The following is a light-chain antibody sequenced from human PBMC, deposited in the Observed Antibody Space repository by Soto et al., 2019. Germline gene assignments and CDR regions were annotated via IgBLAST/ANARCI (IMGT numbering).Light chain of an antibody. Sequence: EIVLTQSPGTLSLSPGERATLSCRASQSVSSYLAWYQQKPGQAPRLLIYDASNRATGIPARFSGSGSGTDFTLTVSSLEPEDFALYYCQQRSNWPPEITFGQGTRLEIK. J-gene: IGKJ5*01. CDR3: QQRSNWPPEIT. V-gene: IGKV3-11*01. CDR1: QSVSSY. CDR2: DAS.